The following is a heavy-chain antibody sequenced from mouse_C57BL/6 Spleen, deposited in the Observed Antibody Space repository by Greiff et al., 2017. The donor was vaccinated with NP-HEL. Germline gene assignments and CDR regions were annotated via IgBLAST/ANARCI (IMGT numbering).Heavy chain of an antibody. CDR1: GYTFTDYY. D-gene: IGHD2-14*01. Sequence: EVQLQQSGPELVKPGASVKISCKASGYTFTDYYMNWVKQSHGKSLEWIGDINPNNGGTSYNQKFKGKATLTVDKSSSPAYMELRSLTSEDSAVYYCARGGSVRRRFDYWGQGTTLTVSS. CDR2: INPNNGGT. J-gene: IGHJ2*01. CDR3: ARGGSVRRRFDY. V-gene: IGHV1-26*01.